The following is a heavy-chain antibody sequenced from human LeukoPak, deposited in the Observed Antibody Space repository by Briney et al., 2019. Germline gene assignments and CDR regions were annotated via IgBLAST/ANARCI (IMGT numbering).Heavy chain of an antibody. CDR3: ARDVLTTFGYFSAADDF. CDR1: GYTFTDYY. J-gene: IGHJ4*02. V-gene: IGHV1-2*02. CDR2: ISPSSGGT. D-gene: IGHD3-10*02. Sequence: ASVKVSCKASGYTFTDYYMHWVRQAPGQGLEWMGWISPSSGGTNYEQKFQGRVTMTRDTSTGTAYMELSRLRSDDTAVYYCARDVLTTFGYFSAADDFWGQGTLVTVSS.